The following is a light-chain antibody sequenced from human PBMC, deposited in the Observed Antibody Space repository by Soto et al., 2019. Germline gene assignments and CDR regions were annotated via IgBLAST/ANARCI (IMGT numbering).Light chain of an antibody. Sequence: DTQMTQSPSSLSASVGDRVTITCRASQSITTYLNWYQQKPGNAPNLLIYAASNLQSGVPSRFSGSGSGTDFTLTINSLQPEDFATYYCQQTKTGPWAFRRGTKVENK. J-gene: IGKJ4*01. V-gene: IGKV1-39*01. CDR1: QSITTY. CDR2: AAS. CDR3: QQTKTGPWA.